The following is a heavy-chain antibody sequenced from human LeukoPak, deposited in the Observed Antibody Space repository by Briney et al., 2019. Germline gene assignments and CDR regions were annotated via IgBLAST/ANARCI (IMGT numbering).Heavy chain of an antibody. V-gene: IGHV3-48*01. CDR1: GFTFSSYS. CDR2: ISSSSSTI. J-gene: IGHJ3*02. CDR3: ARANRHDAFDI. D-gene: IGHD1-14*01. Sequence: GGSLRLSCAASGFTFSSYSMNWVRQAPGKGLEWVSYISSSSSTIYYADSVKGRFTISRDNAKNSLYLQMNSLRAEDTAVYYCARANRHDAFDICGQGTMVTVSS.